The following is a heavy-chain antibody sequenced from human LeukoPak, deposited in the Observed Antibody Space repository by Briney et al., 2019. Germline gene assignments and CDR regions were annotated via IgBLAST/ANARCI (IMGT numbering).Heavy chain of an antibody. D-gene: IGHD6-13*01. CDR3: ARGTGSGSLLIDY. CDR2: ISSSSSYI. V-gene: IGHV3-21*01. CDR1: GFTFSSYS. J-gene: IGHJ4*02. Sequence: RGSLRLSCAASGFTFSSYSMNWVRQAPGKGLEWVSSISSSSSYIYYADSVKGRFTISRDNAKNSLYLQMSSLRDEDTAVYYCARGTGSGSLLIDYWGQGSPVAVSS.